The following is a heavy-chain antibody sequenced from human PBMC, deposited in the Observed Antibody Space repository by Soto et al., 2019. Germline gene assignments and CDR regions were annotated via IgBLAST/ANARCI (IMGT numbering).Heavy chain of an antibody. J-gene: IGHJ4*02. D-gene: IGHD3-22*01. CDR1: GFTFSSYA. CDR2: ISGSGGIT. Sequence: GGSLRLSCVASGFTFSSYAMSWVRQAPGKRLEWVSAISGSGGITYYADSVKGRVTISRDNSKSTLYLQVNSLRSEDTAVYYCAKDKDDTSGYNYRYFDYWGQGA. V-gene: IGHV3-23*01. CDR3: AKDKDDTSGYNYRYFDY.